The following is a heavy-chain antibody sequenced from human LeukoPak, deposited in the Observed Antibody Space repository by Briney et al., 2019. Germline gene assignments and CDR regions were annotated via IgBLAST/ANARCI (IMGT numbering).Heavy chain of an antibody. CDR1: GYTFTSYY. V-gene: IGHV1-46*01. D-gene: IGHD4-23*01. CDR3: ARDLNYGGNPYWYFDL. CDR2: INPSGGST. Sequence: GASVKVSCKASGYTFTSYYMHWVRQAPGQGLEWMGIINPSGGSTSYAQKFQGRVTMTRDTSTSTVYMELSSLRSEDTAMYYCARDLNYGGNPYWYFDLWGRGTLVTVSS. J-gene: IGHJ2*01.